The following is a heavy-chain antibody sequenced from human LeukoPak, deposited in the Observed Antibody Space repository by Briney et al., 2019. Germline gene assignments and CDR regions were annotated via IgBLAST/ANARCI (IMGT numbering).Heavy chain of an antibody. J-gene: IGHJ6*03. CDR3: AKQPYNYYYLDV. CDR1: GLTFHDYA. D-gene: IGHD2-21*01. CDR2: IVGDSSKT. V-gene: IGHV3-23*01. Sequence: GGSLRLSCAISGLTFHDYAMNWVRQAPGKGLEWVSTIVGDSSKTYYADSVKGRFTISRDNSNYMLFLHMNNLRAEDTAIYYCAKQPYNYYYLDVWGKGTTVTVS.